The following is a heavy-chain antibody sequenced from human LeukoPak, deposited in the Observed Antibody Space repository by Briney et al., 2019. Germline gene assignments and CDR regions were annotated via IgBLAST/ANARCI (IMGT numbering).Heavy chain of an antibody. CDR1: GYTFTSYG. CDR2: ITTSEGNT. J-gene: IGHJ4*02. V-gene: IGHV1-18*01. CDR3: ARVMIVVVSAPKFYFDY. D-gene: IGHD3-22*01. Sequence: GSLKVSCKASGYTFTSYGISWVRQAPGQGLEWMGWITTSEGNTNYAQKLQGRVTMTTDTSTSTSYMDLRSLRSDDTAVYYCARVMIVVVSAPKFYFDYWGQGTLGTLSS.